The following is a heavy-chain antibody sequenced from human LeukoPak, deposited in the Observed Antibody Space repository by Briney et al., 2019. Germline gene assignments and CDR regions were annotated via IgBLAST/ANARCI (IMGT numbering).Heavy chain of an antibody. Sequence: GCPLRLYCAASGLTFTTYWLPWVRSAPGKGLLWVSHISSDGSITSYADSVKGRFTISRDNAKNTLYLQMNSLRAEDTAVYYCARDAVDTANAVWGQGTTVTVSS. CDR3: ARDAVDTANAV. CDR2: ISSDGSIT. V-gene: IGHV3-74*01. J-gene: IGHJ6*02. CDR1: GLTFTTYW. D-gene: IGHD5-18*01.